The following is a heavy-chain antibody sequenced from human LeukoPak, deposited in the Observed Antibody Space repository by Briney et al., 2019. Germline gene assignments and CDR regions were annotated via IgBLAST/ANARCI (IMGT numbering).Heavy chain of an antibody. CDR2: ISSSGSTI. V-gene: IGHV3-48*04. D-gene: IGHD3-10*02. CDR1: GFTFSNYW. J-gene: IGHJ6*04. CDR3: AELGITMIGGV. Sequence: QPGGSLRLSCAASGFTFSNYWMNWVRQAPGKGLEWVSYISSSGSTIYYADSVKGRFTISRDNAKNSLYLQMNSLRAEDTAVYYCAELGITMIGGVWGKGTTVTISS.